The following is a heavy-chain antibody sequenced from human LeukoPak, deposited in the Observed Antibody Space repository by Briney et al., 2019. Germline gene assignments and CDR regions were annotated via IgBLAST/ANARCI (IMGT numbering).Heavy chain of an antibody. CDR1: GFTFSSYA. CDR2: ISYDGSNK. CDR3: ARELFPSMVGGSYLPSDY. D-gene: IGHD1-26*01. J-gene: IGHJ4*02. V-gene: IGHV3-30-3*01. Sequence: GRSLRLSCAASGFTFSSYAMHWVRLAPGKGLEWVAVISYDGSNKYYADSVKGRFTISRDNSKNTLYLQMNSLRAEDTAVYYCARELFPSMVGGSYLPSDYWGQGTLVTVSS.